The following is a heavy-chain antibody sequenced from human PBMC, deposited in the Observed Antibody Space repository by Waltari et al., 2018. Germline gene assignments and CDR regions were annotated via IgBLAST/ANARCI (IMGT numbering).Heavy chain of an antibody. V-gene: IGHV3-23*01. D-gene: IGHD3-10*01. CDR2: ISGSGGST. Sequence: EVQLLESGGGLVQPGGSLSISCAASGFTFRNYAMNWVRQAPGKGLEWVSAISGSGGSTYYADAVKGRFTISRDNSKNTLYLQMNSLRAEDTAVYYCAKDRGPANMDVWGQGTTVTVSS. CDR1: GFTFRNYA. CDR3: AKDRGPANMDV. J-gene: IGHJ6*02.